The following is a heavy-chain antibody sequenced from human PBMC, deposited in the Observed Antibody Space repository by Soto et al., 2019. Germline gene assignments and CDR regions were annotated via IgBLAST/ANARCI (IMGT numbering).Heavy chain of an antibody. CDR3: AREGGGGLWSGAFDI. CDR2: ISAYNGNT. CDR1: GYTFTSYG. D-gene: IGHD2-21*01. Sequence: ASVKVSCKASGYTFTSYGISWVRQAPGQGLEWMGWISAYNGNTNYAQKLKGRVTMTTDTSTSTAYMELRSLRSDDTVVYYCAREGGGGLWSGAFDIWGQGTMVTVSS. V-gene: IGHV1-18*01. J-gene: IGHJ3*02.